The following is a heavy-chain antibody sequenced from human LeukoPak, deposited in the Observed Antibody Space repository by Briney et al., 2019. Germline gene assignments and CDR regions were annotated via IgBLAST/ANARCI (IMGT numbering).Heavy chain of an antibody. CDR1: GFTVSTNY. D-gene: IGHD3-22*01. V-gene: IGHV3-53*01. CDR2: IYSGGST. Sequence: PGGSLRLSCAASGFTVSTNYMSWLRQAPGKGLEWVSVIYSGGSTYYADSVKGRFTISRDNSKNTLYLQMNSLRAEDTAVYYCAKEKAYDSSGPPGYWGQGTLVTVSS. CDR3: AKEKAYDSSGPPGY. J-gene: IGHJ4*02.